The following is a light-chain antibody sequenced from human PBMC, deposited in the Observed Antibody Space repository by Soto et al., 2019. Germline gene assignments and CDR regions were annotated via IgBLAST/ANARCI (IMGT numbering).Light chain of an antibody. CDR2: KAS. CDR3: QQYNSYSIFS. J-gene: IGKJ3*01. CDR1: QNINSW. Sequence: DIQMTQSPSTLSASVGDRVTITCRASQNINSWLAWYQQKPGKAPNLLIYKASTLESGVPSRFSGSGYGTEYTLTISCLQPDDFATYYCQQYNSYSIFSFGPGTKVDIK. V-gene: IGKV1-5*03.